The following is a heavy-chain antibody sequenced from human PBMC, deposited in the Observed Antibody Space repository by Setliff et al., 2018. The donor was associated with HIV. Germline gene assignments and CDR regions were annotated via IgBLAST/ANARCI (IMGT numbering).Heavy chain of an antibody. CDR2: ISTDGSEK. J-gene: IGHJ4*02. V-gene: IGHV3-30*19. CDR3: VRDGARGVNDLDY. Sequence: PGGSLRLSCAASNFTFSFYGMHWVRQAPGTGLQCMAVISTDGSEKYYADSVKGRFTISRDNSKSSVSLQMSGLRPEDTAMYYCVRDGARGVNDLDYWGQGTLVTVSS. CDR1: NFTFSFYG. D-gene: IGHD3-10*01.